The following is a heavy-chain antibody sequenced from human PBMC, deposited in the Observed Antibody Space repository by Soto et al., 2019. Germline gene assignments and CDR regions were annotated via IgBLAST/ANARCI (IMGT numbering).Heavy chain of an antibody. V-gene: IGHV3-30-3*01. D-gene: IGHD3-10*01. Sequence: QVQLVESGGGVVQPGGSLRLSCAASGFTFISYAMHWVRQAPGKGLELVAGISFDGSTEYYADSVKGRFTISRDNSKHTVYLNMNSLRSEATAVYYCARSRHGSGSYTHFYYGLDVWGQGTTVTVSS. CDR1: GFTFISYA. CDR2: ISFDGSTE. CDR3: ARSRHGSGSYTHFYYGLDV. J-gene: IGHJ6*02.